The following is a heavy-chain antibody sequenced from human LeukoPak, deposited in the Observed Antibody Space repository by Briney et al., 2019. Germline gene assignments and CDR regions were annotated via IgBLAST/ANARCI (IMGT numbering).Heavy chain of an antibody. Sequence: SVKVSCKASGGTFSSYAISWVRQAPGQGLEWTGGIIPIFGTANYAQKFQGRVTITADESTSTAYMELSSLRSEDTAVYYCARDLPYPVVVAATGAFDIWGQGTMVTVSS. CDR1: GGTFSSYA. CDR2: IIPIFGTA. J-gene: IGHJ3*02. V-gene: IGHV1-69*13. CDR3: ARDLPYPVVVAATGAFDI. D-gene: IGHD2-15*01.